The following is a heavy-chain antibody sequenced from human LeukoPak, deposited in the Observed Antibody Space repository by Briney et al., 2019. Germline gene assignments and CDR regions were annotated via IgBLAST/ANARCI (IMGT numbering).Heavy chain of an antibody. J-gene: IGHJ4*01. Sequence: ASVKVSCKASGYTFTGYYMHWVRQAPGQGLEWMGWINPNSGGTNYAQKFQGRVTMTRDTSISTAYMELSRLRSDDTAVYYCARVMETSRALDYWGHGTLVTVSS. V-gene: IGHV1-2*02. CDR2: INPNSGGT. CDR3: ARVMETSRALDY. D-gene: IGHD2-8*01. CDR1: GYTFTGYY.